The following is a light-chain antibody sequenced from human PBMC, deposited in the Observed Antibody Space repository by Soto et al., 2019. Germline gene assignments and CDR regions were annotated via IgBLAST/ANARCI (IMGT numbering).Light chain of an antibody. CDR2: EVS. J-gene: IGLJ1*01. CDR3: CSYTGSSTPYV. Sequence: QSVLTQPASVSGSPGQSVTISCTGTSSDVGAYNSVSWYQHHPGEAPKLMIYEVSSRPSGVSHRFSGSKSGNTASLTISGLQAEDEAYYYCCSYTGSSTPYVFGTGTKLTVL. CDR1: SSDVGAYNS. V-gene: IGLV2-14*01.